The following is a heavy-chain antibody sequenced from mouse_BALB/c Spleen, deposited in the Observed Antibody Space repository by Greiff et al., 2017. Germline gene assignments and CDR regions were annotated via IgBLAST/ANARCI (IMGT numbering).Heavy chain of an antibody. CDR2: ISSGGGST. CDR3: ARRYRWDFDV. J-gene: IGHJ1*01. Sequence: EVMLVESGGGLVKPGGSLKLSCAASGFAFSSYDMSWVRQTPEKRLEWVAYISSGGGSTYYPDTVKGRFTISRDNAKNTLYLQMSSLKSEDTAMYYCARRYRWDFDVWGAGTTVTVSS. CDR1: GFAFSSYD. V-gene: IGHV5-12-1*01. D-gene: IGHD2-14*01.